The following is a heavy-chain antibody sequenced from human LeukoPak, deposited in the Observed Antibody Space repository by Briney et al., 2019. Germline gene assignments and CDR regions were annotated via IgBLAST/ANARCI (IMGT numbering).Heavy chain of an antibody. J-gene: IGHJ5*02. CDR1: GGSISGQY. D-gene: IGHD6-19*01. V-gene: IGHV4-59*11. Sequence: SETLSLTCTVSGGSISGQYWSWIRQPPGKGLEWIGEIYYSGSTNYNPSLKSRVTIPVDTSKNQFSLKLSSVTAADTAVYYCASTQWLVPWFDPWGQGTLVTVSS. CDR2: IYYSGST. CDR3: ASTQWLVPWFDP.